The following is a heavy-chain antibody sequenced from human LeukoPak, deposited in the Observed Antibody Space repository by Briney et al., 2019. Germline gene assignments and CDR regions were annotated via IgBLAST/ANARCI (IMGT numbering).Heavy chain of an antibody. CDR1: GYTFTDYY. CDR2: INPNSGGT. Sequence: GASVKVSCKASGYTFTDYYIHWVRQAPGQGLEWMGWINPNSGGTNYAQKFQGRVTMTRDTSISTAYMELSRLRSDDTAVYYCATSKEVPGDYCSSTSCYRYYYYYMDVWGKGTTVTISS. J-gene: IGHJ6*03. D-gene: IGHD2-2*02. CDR3: ATSKEVPGDYCSSTSCYRYYYYYMDV. V-gene: IGHV1-2*02.